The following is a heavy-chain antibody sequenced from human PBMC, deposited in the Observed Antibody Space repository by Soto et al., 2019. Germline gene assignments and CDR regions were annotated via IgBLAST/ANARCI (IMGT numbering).Heavy chain of an antibody. CDR2: IYYTETT. J-gene: IGHJ4*02. D-gene: IGHD3-10*01. Sequence: QVQLQESGPGLVKPSETLSLTCTVSGGSISSYYWSWIRQPPGKGLEWIGYIYYTETTSYNPSLKSRVTVSVDTSKNQFSLKLSSVKAADTALYYCAGGYGSGSYSASYVYWGQGTLVTVSS. CDR1: GGSISSYY. V-gene: IGHV4-59*01. CDR3: AGGYGSGSYSASYVY.